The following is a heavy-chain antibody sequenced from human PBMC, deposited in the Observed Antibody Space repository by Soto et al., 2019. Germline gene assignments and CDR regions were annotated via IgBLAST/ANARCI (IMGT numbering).Heavy chain of an antibody. CDR2: IYHSGST. CDR1: GVSISSSNW. V-gene: IGHV4-4*02. Sequence: SEALSLTCAVSGVSISSSNWWSWVRQPPGKGLEWIGEIYHSGSTNYNPSLKSRVTISVDKSKNQFSLKLSSVTAADTAVYYCAREKFISGSGYYYGMDVWGQGTTVTVSS. J-gene: IGHJ6*02. CDR3: AREKFISGSGYYYGMDV. D-gene: IGHD3-10*01.